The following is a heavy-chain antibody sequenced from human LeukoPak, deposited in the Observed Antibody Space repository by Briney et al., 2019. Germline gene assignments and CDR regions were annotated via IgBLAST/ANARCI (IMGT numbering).Heavy chain of an antibody. CDR2: ISYDGSNK. J-gene: IGHJ4*02. V-gene: IGHV3-30*18. CDR1: GFTFSSYG. D-gene: IGHD4-23*01. Sequence: GGSLRLSCAASGFTFSSYGMHWVRQAPGKGLEWVAVISYDGSNKYYADSVKGRFTISRDNSKNTLYLQMYSLRAEDTAVYYCAKAATVPTHWGQGTLVTVSS. CDR3: AKAATVPTH.